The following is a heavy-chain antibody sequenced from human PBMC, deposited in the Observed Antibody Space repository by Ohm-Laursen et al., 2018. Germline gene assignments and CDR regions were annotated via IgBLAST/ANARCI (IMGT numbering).Heavy chain of an antibody. V-gene: IGHV4-59*11. CDR1: GAPISTHY. D-gene: IGHD4-17*01. Sequence: SETLSLTCTVSGAPISTHYWSWIRQPPGMGLEWIGYIYNSGSTNYNPSLKSRVTFTVDMSKNHFSLRLNSVTAADTAVYYCARGTPGYGGYIAAFDIWGQGTMVTVSS. J-gene: IGHJ3*02. CDR2: IYNSGST. CDR3: ARGTPGYGGYIAAFDI.